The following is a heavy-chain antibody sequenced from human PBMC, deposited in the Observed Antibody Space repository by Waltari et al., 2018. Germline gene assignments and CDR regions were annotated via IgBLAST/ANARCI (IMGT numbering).Heavy chain of an antibody. V-gene: IGHV3-7*01. CDR3: VRGRGMDV. CDR1: GFTFSSYW. Sequence: EVQLVESGGGLVQPGGSLRVSCAASGFTFSSYWMTWVRQAPGKGRGWVGNRKQDGTEKLYVDSVRGRFTISRDNAKKSLYLQMNTLRAEDTAVYYCVRGRGMDVWGQGTTVTVSS. CDR2: RKQDGTEK. J-gene: IGHJ6*02.